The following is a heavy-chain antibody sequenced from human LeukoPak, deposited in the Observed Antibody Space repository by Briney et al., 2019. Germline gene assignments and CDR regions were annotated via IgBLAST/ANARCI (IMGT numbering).Heavy chain of an antibody. CDR3: ARQTGSGLFILP. Sequence: SETLSLTCAVYGGSFSGYYWGWIRQPPGMGLEWIGSIYYTGNTYYNASLKSQVSISIDTSKNQFSLKLTSVTAADTAVYYCARQTGSGLFILPGGQGTLVTVSS. J-gene: IGHJ4*02. CDR1: GGSFSGYY. V-gene: IGHV4-39*01. CDR2: IYYTGNT. D-gene: IGHD3/OR15-3a*01.